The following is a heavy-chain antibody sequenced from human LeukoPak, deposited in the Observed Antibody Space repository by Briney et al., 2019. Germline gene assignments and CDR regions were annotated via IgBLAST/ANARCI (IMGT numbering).Heavy chain of an antibody. D-gene: IGHD3-9*01. V-gene: IGHV3-48*03. Sequence: PGGSLRLSCTASGFTFSSYEMNWVRQAPGKGLEWVSYISSSGSTIYYADSVKGRFTISRDNAKNSLYLQMNSLRAEDTAVYYCARGELRYFDWFRRGYFDYWGQGTLVTVSS. CDR3: ARGELRYFDWFRRGYFDY. CDR1: GFTFSSYE. CDR2: ISSSGSTI. J-gene: IGHJ4*02.